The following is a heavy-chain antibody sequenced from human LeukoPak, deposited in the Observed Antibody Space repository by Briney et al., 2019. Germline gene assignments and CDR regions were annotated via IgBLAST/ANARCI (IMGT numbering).Heavy chain of an antibody. J-gene: IGHJ4*02. D-gene: IGHD1-26*01. CDR1: GYSISSGYY. CDR3: ARNTGSYFPDDY. Sequence: SETLSLTCTVSGYSISSGYYWGRIRQPPGKGLEWIGSIYHSGSTYYNPSLKSRVTLSVDTSKNQFSLKLSSVTAADTAVYYCARNTGSYFPDDYWGQGTLVTVSS. V-gene: IGHV4-38-2*02. CDR2: IYHSGST.